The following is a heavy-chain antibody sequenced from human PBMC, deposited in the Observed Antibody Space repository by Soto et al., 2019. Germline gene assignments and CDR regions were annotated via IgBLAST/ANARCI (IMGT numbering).Heavy chain of an antibody. CDR2: IYYSGST. CDR1: GGSISSYY. V-gene: IGHV4-59*08. J-gene: IGHJ6*03. D-gene: IGHD3-9*01. CDR3: ARNYYDILTANRPYYYYYYMDV. Sequence: PSETLSLTCTVSGGSISSYYWSWIRQPQGKGLEWIGYIYYSGSTNYNPSLKSRVTISVDTSKNQFSLKLSSVTDADTAVYYCARNYYDILTANRPYYYYYYMDVWGKGTTVTVSS.